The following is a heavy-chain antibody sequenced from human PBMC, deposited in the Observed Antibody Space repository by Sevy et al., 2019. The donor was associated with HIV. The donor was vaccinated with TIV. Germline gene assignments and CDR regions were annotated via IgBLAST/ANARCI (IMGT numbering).Heavy chain of an antibody. CDR1: GFTFSSYE. J-gene: IGHJ4*02. Sequence: GGSLRLSCAASGFTFSSYEMNWVRQAPGKGLEWISYISNSGTAMYYSDSVRGRFTISRENARRSLYLQMNSLRPEDTAVYYCARDLPPSATTVPHFDCWGQGTLVTVSS. D-gene: IGHD4-17*01. CDR3: ARDLPPSATTVPHFDC. V-gene: IGHV3-48*03. CDR2: ISNSGTAM.